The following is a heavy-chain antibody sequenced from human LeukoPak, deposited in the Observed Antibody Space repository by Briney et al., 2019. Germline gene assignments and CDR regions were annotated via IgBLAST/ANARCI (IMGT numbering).Heavy chain of an antibody. V-gene: IGHV3-23*01. D-gene: IGHD5-18*01. J-gene: IGHJ5*02. CDR3: ATTLNTGFFQS. CDR1: GFTFSTYA. CDR2: VSGSGGDT. Sequence: GGSLRLSCAASGFTFSTYAMHWVRQAPGKGLEWVSAVSGSGGDTYYADSVTGRFTISRDNSKNTLYVLRNSLRAEDTAVYYCATTLNTGFFQSWGRGTLVTVSS.